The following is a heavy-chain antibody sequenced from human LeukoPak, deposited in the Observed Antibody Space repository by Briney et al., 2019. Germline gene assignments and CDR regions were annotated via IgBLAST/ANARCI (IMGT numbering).Heavy chain of an antibody. CDR3: ARVTTGAASYYYGMDV. CDR2: ISYDGSNE. Sequence: GRSLRLSCAASGFTFSSYAMHWVRQAPGKGLEWVAVISYDGSNEYYADSVKGRFTISRDNSKYTLYLQMNSLRVEDMAVYYCARVTTGAASYYYGMDVWGQGTTVTVSS. J-gene: IGHJ6*02. V-gene: IGHV3-30*04. D-gene: IGHD7-27*01. CDR1: GFTFSSYA.